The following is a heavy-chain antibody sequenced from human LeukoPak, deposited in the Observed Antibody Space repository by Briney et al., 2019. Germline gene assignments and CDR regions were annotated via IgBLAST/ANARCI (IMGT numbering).Heavy chain of an antibody. J-gene: IGHJ4*02. CDR1: GYTFTSYD. D-gene: IGHD2-15*01. CDR3: ARGYCSGGSCYSDFDY. V-gene: IGHV1-8*01. Sequence: ASVKVSCKASGYTFTSYDINWVRQATGQGLEWMGWMNPNSGNTAYAQKFQGRVTMTRNTSISTAYMELSSLRSEDTAVYYCARGYCSGGSCYSDFDYWGQGTLVTVSS. CDR2: MNPNSGNT.